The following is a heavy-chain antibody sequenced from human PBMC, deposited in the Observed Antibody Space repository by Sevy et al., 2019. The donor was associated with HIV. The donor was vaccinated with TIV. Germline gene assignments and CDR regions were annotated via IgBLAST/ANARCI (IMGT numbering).Heavy chain of an antibody. D-gene: IGHD3-16*02. Sequence: SETLSLTCAVYVGSFSNYYWTWIRQPPGKGLEWIGEINHSGSINYHPSLKSRVTMSVDTSKNQFSLKLGSVTAADTAIYYCAKGGERVIPSPVLGLGPWTKYWYFDLWGRGTLVTVSS. CDR2: INHSGSI. CDR3: AKGGERVIPSPVLGLGPWTKYWYFDL. J-gene: IGHJ2*01. CDR1: VGSFSNYY. V-gene: IGHV4-34*01.